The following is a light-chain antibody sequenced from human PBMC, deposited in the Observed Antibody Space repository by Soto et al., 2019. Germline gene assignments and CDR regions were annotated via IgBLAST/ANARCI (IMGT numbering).Light chain of an antibody. V-gene: IGLV8-61*01. CDR1: SGSFSTSYN. CDR2: STN. Sequence: QTVGTQEPSFSGSHGGTVTLTCGLSSGSFSTSYNPSWYQQTPGQAPRTLIYSTNTRSPGVPDRCSGSIVGNKAALTITGALEEEESDYYCWLYINYGVPVFGTGTKV. CDR3: WLYINYGVPV. J-gene: IGLJ1*01.